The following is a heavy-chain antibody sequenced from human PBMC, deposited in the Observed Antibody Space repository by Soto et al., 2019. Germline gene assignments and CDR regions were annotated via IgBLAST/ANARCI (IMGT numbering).Heavy chain of an antibody. CDR2: IIPIFGTA. J-gene: IGHJ6*02. CDR1: GGTFSSYA. CDR3: ARIRVPPHYYYGMDV. Sequence: ASVKVSCKASGGTFSSYAISWVRQAPGQGLEWMGGIIPIFGTANYAQKLQGRVTITADESTSTAYMELSSLRSEGTAVYYCARIRVPPHYYYGMDVWGQGTTVTVSS. V-gene: IGHV1-69*13.